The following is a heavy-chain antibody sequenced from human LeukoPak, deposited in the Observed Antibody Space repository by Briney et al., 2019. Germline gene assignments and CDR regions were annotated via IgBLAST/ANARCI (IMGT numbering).Heavy chain of an antibody. CDR3: TRQISGQRPGYSSSLEWGGYYYYMDV. CDR2: IRSKANSYAP. D-gene: IGHD6-13*01. J-gene: IGHJ6*03. V-gene: IGHV3-73*01. Sequence: GGSLSLFCAASGFTFSVSAMHWVRHASGRGLEWLSCIRSKANSYAPAYGGSVKGRFTISREDSKNTAYLQMNSRKSEDTAVYYCTRQISGQRPGYSSSLEWGGYYYYMDVWGKRTTLTVS. CDR1: GFTFSVSA.